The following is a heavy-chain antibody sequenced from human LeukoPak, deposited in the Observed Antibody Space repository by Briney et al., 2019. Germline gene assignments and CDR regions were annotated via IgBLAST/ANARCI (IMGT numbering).Heavy chain of an antibody. CDR3: ARDYYDSSGYYASGSFDP. D-gene: IGHD3-22*01. CDR1: GFTFTTYW. V-gene: IGHV3-74*01. J-gene: IGHJ5*02. Sequence: GGSLRLSCAASGFTFTTYWMHWVRQAPGKGLVWVSHINSDGSITSYADSVKGRFTISRDNAKNTLYLQMNSLRAEDTAVYYCARDYYDSSGYYASGSFDPWGQGTLVTVSS. CDR2: INSDGSIT.